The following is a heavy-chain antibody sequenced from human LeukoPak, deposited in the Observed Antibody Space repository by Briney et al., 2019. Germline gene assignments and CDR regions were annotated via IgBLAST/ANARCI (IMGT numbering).Heavy chain of an antibody. D-gene: IGHD2-8*02. CDR1: GFTFSSYE. V-gene: IGHV3-48*03. J-gene: IGHJ4*02. Sequence: GGSLRLSCAASGFTFSSYEMNWVRQAPGKGLEWVSYICSSGSTIYYADSVKGRFTISRDNAKNSLYLQMNSLRAEDTAVYYCARKSYWWDFDYWGQGTLVTVSS. CDR3: ARKSYWWDFDY. CDR2: ICSSGSTI.